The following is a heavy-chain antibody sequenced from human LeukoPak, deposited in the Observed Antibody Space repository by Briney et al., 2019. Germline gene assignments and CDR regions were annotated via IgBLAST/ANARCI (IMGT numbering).Heavy chain of an antibody. J-gene: IGHJ4*02. CDR2: ISGSGGGT. V-gene: IGHV3-23*01. CDR1: GFIFGSYG. CDR3: AKDEPDIVVVVTHY. Sequence: GGSLRLSCAASGFIFGSYGMSWVRQAPGKGLEWVSGISGSGGGTYYADSVKGRFTISRDNSKNTLYLEMNSLRAEDTAVYYCAKDEPDIVVVVTHYWGQGTLVTVSS. D-gene: IGHD2-15*01.